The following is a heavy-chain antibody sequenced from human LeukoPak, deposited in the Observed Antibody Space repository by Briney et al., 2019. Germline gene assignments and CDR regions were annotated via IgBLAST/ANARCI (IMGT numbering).Heavy chain of an antibody. Sequence: SETLSLTCTVSGGSVTSYYWSWIRQPPGKRLEWIGYINYSGSTNCNPSLKSRVTISVDTSKNQFSLKLSSVTAADTAVYYCARHNYDILTGYHFDYWGQGTLVTVSS. D-gene: IGHD3-9*01. CDR3: ARHNYDILTGYHFDY. V-gene: IGHV4-59*08. J-gene: IGHJ4*02. CDR2: INYSGST. CDR1: GGSVTSYY.